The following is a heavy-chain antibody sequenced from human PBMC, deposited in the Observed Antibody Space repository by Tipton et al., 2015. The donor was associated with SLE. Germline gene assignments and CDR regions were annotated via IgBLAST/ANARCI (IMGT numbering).Heavy chain of an antibody. CDR3: TRGNWFIDY. CDR1: GFTFTTYW. J-gene: IGHJ4*02. CDR2: IKVDGGER. Sequence: SLRLSCAASGFTFTTYWMSWVRQAPGKGLEWVANIKVDGGERNYVDSVKGRFIISRDNARNSVYLQMNSLRVEDTAVYYCTRGNWFIDYWGQGALVTVSS. V-gene: IGHV3-7*01. D-gene: IGHD3-9*01.